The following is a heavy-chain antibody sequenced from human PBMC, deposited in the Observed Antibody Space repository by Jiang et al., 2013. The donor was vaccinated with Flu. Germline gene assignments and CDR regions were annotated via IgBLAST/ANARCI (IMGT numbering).Heavy chain of an antibody. Sequence: GSGLVKPSETLSLTCIVSGGSIRTRSYCWGWIRQPPGKGLEWMGDFYYSKSTYYNPSLKSRVTISTDTSKSQFXLKLKSVTAADTAVYYCARGRAPEVAANYFDFWGQGMLVTVSS. J-gene: IGHJ4*02. V-gene: IGHV4-39*06. CDR1: GGSIRTRSYC. CDR2: FYYSKST. D-gene: IGHD6-13*01. CDR3: ARGRAPEVAANYFDF.